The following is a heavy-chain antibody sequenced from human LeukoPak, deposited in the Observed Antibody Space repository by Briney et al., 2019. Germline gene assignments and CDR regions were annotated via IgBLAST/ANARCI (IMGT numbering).Heavy chain of an antibody. CDR1: GYSFTSYW. D-gene: IGHD3-22*01. J-gene: IGHJ4*02. V-gene: IGHV5-51*01. CDR3: ARRSRVVIGLEDHTRRYLETTLFDY. CDR2: IYPGDSDT. Sequence: GESLKISCKGSGYSFTSYWIGWVRPMPGKGVEWMGIIYPGDSDTRYSPSFQGQVTISADNSIRTAYLQWSSLKASDTAMYYCARRSRVVIGLEDHTRRYLETTLFDYWGQGTLVTVSS.